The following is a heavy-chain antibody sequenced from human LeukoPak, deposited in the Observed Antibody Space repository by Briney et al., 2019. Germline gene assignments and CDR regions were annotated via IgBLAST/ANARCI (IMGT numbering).Heavy chain of an antibody. J-gene: IGHJ4*02. D-gene: IGHD3-3*01. CDR1: GFSFDDYA. CDR2: ITWNSGST. CDR3: AKDEPLDRRNYDFWSGHLDY. Sequence: PGGSLRLSCAASGFSFDDYAMHWVRQAPGKGLEWVSGITWNSGSTGYADSVKGRFTISRDNAKNSLFVQMNSLRAKDTALYYCAKDEPLDRRNYDFWSGHLDYWGQGTLVTVSS. V-gene: IGHV3-9*01.